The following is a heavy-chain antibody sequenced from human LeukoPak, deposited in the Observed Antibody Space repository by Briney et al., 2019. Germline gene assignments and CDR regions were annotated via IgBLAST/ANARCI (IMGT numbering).Heavy chain of an antibody. CDR1: GLTFSSYA. Sequence: GGALRLSCAASGLTFSSYAMHWVRQAPGKGLERGAVISYDGSNKYYADSVKGRFTISRDNSKNTLYLQMNSLRAEDTAVYYCARDLVDVYGVLDYWGQGTLVTVSS. V-gene: IGHV3-30*04. CDR3: ARDLVDVYGVLDY. CDR2: ISYDGSNK. D-gene: IGHD4-17*01. J-gene: IGHJ4*02.